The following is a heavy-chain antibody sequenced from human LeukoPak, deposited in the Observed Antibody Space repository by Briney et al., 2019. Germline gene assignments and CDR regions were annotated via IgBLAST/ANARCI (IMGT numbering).Heavy chain of an antibody. CDR1: GGSFSGYY. V-gene: IGHV4-34*01. CDR2: INHSGST. CDR3: ARLSDFWSGYYPYFDY. Sequence: SETLSLTCAVYGGSFSGYYWSWIRQPPGKGLEWIGEINHSGSTNYNPSLKSRVTISVDTSKNQFPLKLSSVTAADTAVYYRARLSDFWSGYYPYFDYWGQGTLVTVSS. D-gene: IGHD3-3*01. J-gene: IGHJ4*02.